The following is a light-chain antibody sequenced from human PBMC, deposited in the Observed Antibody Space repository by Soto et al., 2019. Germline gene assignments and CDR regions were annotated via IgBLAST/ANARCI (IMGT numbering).Light chain of an antibody. CDR1: QSVTFSY. CDR2: GAS. J-gene: IGKJ1*01. V-gene: IGKV3-20*01. Sequence: EIVLTQSPGTLSLSPGERATLSCRASQSVTFSYLAWYRQKPGQAPRLLIYGASSRATGIPDRFSGSGSGTDFTLTISRLEPEDFAVYYCQQYGSSPPWTFGQGTKVEIK. CDR3: QQYGSSPPWT.